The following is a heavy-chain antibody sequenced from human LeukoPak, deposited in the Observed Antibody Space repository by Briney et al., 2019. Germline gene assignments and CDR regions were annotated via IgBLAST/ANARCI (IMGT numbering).Heavy chain of an antibody. CDR3: ARDPYCSSTSCYLYYYYYYAMDV. D-gene: IGHD2-2*01. V-gene: IGHV1-18*01. CDR2: ISAYNGNT. Sequence: ASVTVSFTASGYTFTSYGISWVRQAPGQGLEWMGWISAYNGNTNYAQKLQGRVTMTTDTSTSTAYMELRSLRSDDTAVYYCARDPYCSSTSCYLYYYYYYAMDVWGQGTTVTVSS. CDR1: GYTFTSYG. J-gene: IGHJ6*02.